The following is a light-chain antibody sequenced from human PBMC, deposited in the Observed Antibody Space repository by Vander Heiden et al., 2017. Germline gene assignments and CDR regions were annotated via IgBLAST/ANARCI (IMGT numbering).Light chain of an antibody. CDR1: SLRSYY. V-gene: IGLV3-19*01. Sequence: SSELTQAPAVSVALGQTVRITCQGDSLRSYYASWYQQKPGQAPVLVIYGKNNRPSGIPDRFSGSSSGNTASLTITGAQAEDEADYYCNSRDSSGNHYVFGTGTKVTGL. J-gene: IGLJ1*01. CDR3: NSRDSSGNHYV. CDR2: GKN.